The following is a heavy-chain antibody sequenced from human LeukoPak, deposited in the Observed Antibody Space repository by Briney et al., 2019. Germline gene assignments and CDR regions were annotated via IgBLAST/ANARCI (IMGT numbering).Heavy chain of an antibody. J-gene: IGHJ3*02. D-gene: IGHD3-16*02. CDR2: ISSSGSTI. CDR3: ARVSMITFGGVIVRGHAFDI. V-gene: IGHV3-48*03. CDR1: GFTFSSYE. Sequence: QAGGSLRLSCAASGFTFSSYEMNWVRQAPGKGLEWVSYISSSGSTIYYADSVKGRFTISRDNAKNSLYLQMNSLRAEDTAVYYCARVSMITFGGVIVRGHAFDIWGQGTVVTVSS.